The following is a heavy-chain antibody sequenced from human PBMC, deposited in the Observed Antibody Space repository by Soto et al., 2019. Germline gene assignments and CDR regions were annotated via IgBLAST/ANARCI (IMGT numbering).Heavy chain of an antibody. CDR3: ARHVTKYDFWRGYYGWGMDV. Sequence: PGESLKISCKGSGYSFTSYWISWVRQMPGKGLEWMGRIDPSDSYTNYSPSFQGHVTISADKSISTAYLQWSSLKASDTAMYYCARHVTKYDFWRGYYGWGMDVWGQGTTVTVSS. D-gene: IGHD3-3*01. CDR2: IDPSDSYT. J-gene: IGHJ6*02. V-gene: IGHV5-10-1*01. CDR1: GYSFTSYW.